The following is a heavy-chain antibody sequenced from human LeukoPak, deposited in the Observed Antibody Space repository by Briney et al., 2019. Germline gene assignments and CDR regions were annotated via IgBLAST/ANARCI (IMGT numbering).Heavy chain of an antibody. D-gene: IGHD3-10*01. CDR2: ISGSGGST. V-gene: IGHV3-23*01. CDR3: AKDITMVRGAEY. J-gene: IGHJ4*02. CDR1: GFTFSSYA. Sequence: PGGSLRLSCAASGFTFSSYAMSWVRQAPGKGLEWVSAISGSGGSTYYADSVKGRFTISRDNSKNTLYLQMNSLRAEDTAIYYCAKDITMVRGAEYWGQGTLVTVSS.